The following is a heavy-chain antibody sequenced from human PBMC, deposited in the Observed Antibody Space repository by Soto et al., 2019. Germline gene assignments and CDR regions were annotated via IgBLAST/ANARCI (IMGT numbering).Heavy chain of an antibody. Sequence: PGGSLRLSCAASEVMFISYAGTWIRQAPGKGLEWVSGITGSGGGTYYADSVKGRFTISRDNSKNTLWLQKNSLRAEDTAVYYCAKAELFGLSSKYYFEYWVQGALVTVSS. J-gene: IGHJ4*02. CDR2: ITGSGGGT. D-gene: IGHD3-3*01. V-gene: IGHV3-23*01. CDR1: EVMFISYA. CDR3: AKAELFGLSSKYYFEY.